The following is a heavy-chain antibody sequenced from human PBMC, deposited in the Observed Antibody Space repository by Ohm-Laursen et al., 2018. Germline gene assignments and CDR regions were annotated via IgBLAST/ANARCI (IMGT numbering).Heavy chain of an antibody. CDR3: AKDVGGWSRGGFDY. Sequence: GSLRLSCAAPGFTFSSYAMSWVRQAPGKGLEWVSGIDGGGGSTYNADSVKGRFTISRDNSKNTLYLQVNSLRAEDTAVYYCAKDVGGWSRGGFDYWGQGTLVTVSS. D-gene: IGHD6-19*01. J-gene: IGHJ4*02. V-gene: IGHV3-23*01. CDR1: GFTFSSYA. CDR2: IDGGGGST.